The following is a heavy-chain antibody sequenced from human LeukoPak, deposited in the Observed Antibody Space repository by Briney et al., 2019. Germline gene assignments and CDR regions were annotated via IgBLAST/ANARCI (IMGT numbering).Heavy chain of an antibody. CDR2: ISAYNGNT. CDR3: ARGTLSHYYDSSGYYYFDY. D-gene: IGHD3-22*01. Sequence: ALVKVSCKASGYTFTNYGVNWVRQAPGQGLEWMGWISAYNGNTNYAQKFQGRVTMTTDTSTSTAYMELRSLRSDDTAVYYCARGTLSHYYDSSGYYYFDYWGQGSLVTVSS. CDR1: GYTFTNYG. J-gene: IGHJ4*02. V-gene: IGHV1-18*01.